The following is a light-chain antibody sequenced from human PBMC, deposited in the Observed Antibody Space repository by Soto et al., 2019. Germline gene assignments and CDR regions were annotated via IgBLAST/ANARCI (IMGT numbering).Light chain of an antibody. V-gene: IGLV2-14*01. CDR3: NSYTSSSSDV. CDR2: EVS. J-gene: IGLJ1*01. CDR1: SNDVGYYNY. Sequence: QSALTQPASVSGSPGQSITISCTGTSNDVGYYNYVSWYQHHPGKAPKLMIYEVSNRPSGVSNRFSGSKSGNTASLTISGLQTEDEADYYCNSYTSSSSDVFGTGTKVTVL.